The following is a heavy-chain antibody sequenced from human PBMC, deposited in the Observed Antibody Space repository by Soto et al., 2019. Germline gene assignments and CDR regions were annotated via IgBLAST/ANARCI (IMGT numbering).Heavy chain of an antibody. CDR2: IYHSGST. Sequence: SETLSLTCAVSGGSISSSNWWSWVRQPPGKGLEWIGEIYHSGSTNYNPSLKSRVTISVDRSKNQFSLKLSSVTAADTAVYYCARLSIAAAGTPNYYYYYGMDVWGQGTTVTVSS. D-gene: IGHD6-13*01. CDR1: GGSISSSNW. J-gene: IGHJ6*02. CDR3: ARLSIAAAGTPNYYYYYGMDV. V-gene: IGHV4-4*02.